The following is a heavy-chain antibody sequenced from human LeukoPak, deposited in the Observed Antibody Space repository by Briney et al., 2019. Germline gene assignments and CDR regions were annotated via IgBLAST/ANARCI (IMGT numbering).Heavy chain of an antibody. CDR1: GYTFTSYA. CDR2: ISVYSGNT. CDR3: ATQALASDAFDI. D-gene: IGHD3-3*02. Sequence: GASVKVSCKASGYTFTSYAITWVRQAPGQGLEWMGWISVYSGNTHYAQKLQGRITMTTDTSTTTAYMELSSLRSEDTAVYYCATQALASDAFDIWGQGTMVTVSS. V-gene: IGHV1-18*01. J-gene: IGHJ3*02.